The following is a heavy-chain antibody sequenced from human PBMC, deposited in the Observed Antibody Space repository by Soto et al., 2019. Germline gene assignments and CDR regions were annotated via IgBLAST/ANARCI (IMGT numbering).Heavy chain of an antibody. V-gene: IGHV3-30*18. CDR3: GKDVGDYVPYYYGVDV. Sequence: QVQLVESGGGVVQPGTSLRLSCAASGFTFKTHAMHWVRQAPGKGLEWMAVIAYDGNEKFYADSVKGRFTISRDNSKNALYLQINTRGNEATAVYYCGKDVGDYVPYYYGVDVWGQGTTVTVSS. CDR1: GFTFKTHA. D-gene: IGHD1-26*01. CDR2: IAYDGNEK. J-gene: IGHJ6*02.